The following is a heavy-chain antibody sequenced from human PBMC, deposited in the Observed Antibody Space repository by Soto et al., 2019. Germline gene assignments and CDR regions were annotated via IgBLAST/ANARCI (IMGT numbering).Heavy chain of an antibody. CDR1: GYTFTSYA. J-gene: IGHJ3*02. D-gene: IGHD3-9*01. V-gene: IGHV1-3*01. Sequence: ASVKVSCKASGYTFTSYAMHWVRQAPGQRLEWMGWINAGNGNTKYSQKFQGRVTITRDTSASTAYMELSSLRSEDTAVYYCARVTEDYDILTGADAFDIWGQGTMVTV. CDR2: INAGNGNT. CDR3: ARVTEDYDILTGADAFDI.